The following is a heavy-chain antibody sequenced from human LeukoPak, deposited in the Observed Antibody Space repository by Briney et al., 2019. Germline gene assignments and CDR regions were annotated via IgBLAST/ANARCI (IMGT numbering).Heavy chain of an antibody. CDR1: GYTFTGYY. Sequence: GASVKVSCKASGYTFTGYYMHWVRQAPGQGLGWMGWINPNSGGTNYAQKFQGRVTMTRDTSISTAYMELSRLRSDDTAVYYCASAYSSSRYWFGPWGQGTLVTVSS. D-gene: IGHD4-11*01. CDR3: ASAYSSSRYWFGP. J-gene: IGHJ5*02. V-gene: IGHV1-2*02. CDR2: INPNSGGT.